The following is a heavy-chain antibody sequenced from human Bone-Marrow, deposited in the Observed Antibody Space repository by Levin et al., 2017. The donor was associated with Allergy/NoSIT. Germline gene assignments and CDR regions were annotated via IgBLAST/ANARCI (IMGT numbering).Heavy chain of an antibody. J-gene: IGHJ6*03. CDR2: ISYSRST. CDR1: GDSITNPGQY. D-gene: IGHD6-13*01. CDR3: ARNREGLYSSHKYYFYIDA. V-gene: IGHV4-31*03. Sequence: SETLSLTCTVSGDSITNPGQYWSWIRHHPEKGLEWIGYISYSRSTFYSPSLKSRVTISSDTSKNQVYLSLGSVTAADAAIYYCARNREGLYSSHKYYFYIDAWGKGTTVTVSS.